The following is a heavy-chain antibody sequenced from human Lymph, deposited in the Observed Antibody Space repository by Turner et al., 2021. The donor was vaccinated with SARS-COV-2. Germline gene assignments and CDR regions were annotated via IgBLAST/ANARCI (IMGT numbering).Heavy chain of an antibody. D-gene: IGHD4-17*01. Sequence: EVPLVESGGGLVKPGGPLRISCPASGLPFSTYSMNWVRQAPGKGLEWISSISSSSSYIYYADSVKGRFTISRDDAKNSLYLQMNSLRAEDTAVYYCARDIPTTADYFDDWGQGTLVTVSS. CDR1: GLPFSTYS. CDR3: ARDIPTTADYFDD. J-gene: IGHJ4*02. V-gene: IGHV3-21*02. CDR2: ISSSSSYI.